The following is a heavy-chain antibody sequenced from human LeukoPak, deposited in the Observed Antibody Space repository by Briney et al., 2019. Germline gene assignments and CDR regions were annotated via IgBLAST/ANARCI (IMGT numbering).Heavy chain of an antibody. CDR1: GFTFSSYW. Sequence: GGSLRLSCAASGFTFSSYWMSWVRQAPGKGLEWVANIKQDGSEKYYVDSVKGRFTISRDNAKNSLYLQMNSLRAEDTAVYYCARDGRIPLTIFGVVTTYDYYYYGMDVWGQGTTVTLSS. CDR2: IKQDGSEK. CDR3: ARDGRIPLTIFGVVTTYDYYYYGMDV. J-gene: IGHJ6*02. V-gene: IGHV3-7*01. D-gene: IGHD3-3*01.